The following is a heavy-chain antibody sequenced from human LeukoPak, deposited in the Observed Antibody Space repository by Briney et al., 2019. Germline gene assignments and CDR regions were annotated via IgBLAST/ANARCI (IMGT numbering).Heavy chain of an antibody. V-gene: IGHV3-11*04. D-gene: IGHD6-13*01. CDR1: GFTFSDYY. Sequence: PGGSLRLSCAASGFTFSDYYMSWIRQAPGKGLEWVSYISSSGSTIYYADSVKGRFTISRDNSKNTLYVQINSLRAEDTAVYYCAKERGAAAATVYFDYWGQGTLVTVSS. J-gene: IGHJ4*02. CDR3: AKERGAAAATVYFDY. CDR2: ISSSGSTI.